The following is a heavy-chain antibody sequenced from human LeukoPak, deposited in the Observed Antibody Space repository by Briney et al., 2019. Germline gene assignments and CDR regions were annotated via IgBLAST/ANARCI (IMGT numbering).Heavy chain of an antibody. J-gene: IGHJ3*02. CDR2: FYYSGST. D-gene: IGHD3-22*01. V-gene: IGHV4-59*12. CDR3: ARDPSDSSGYYYGAFDI. CDR1: GGSISSYY. Sequence: SETLSLTCTVSGGSISSYYWNWIRRPPGKGLEWIGYFYYSGSTNYHPTLKSRVTMSVDTSKNQFSLKLSSVTAADTAVYYCARDPSDSSGYYYGAFDIWGQGTMVTVSS.